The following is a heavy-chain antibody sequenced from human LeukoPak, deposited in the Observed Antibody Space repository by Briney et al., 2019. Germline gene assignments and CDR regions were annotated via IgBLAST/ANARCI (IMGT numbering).Heavy chain of an antibody. J-gene: IGHJ6*02. V-gene: IGHV3-33*01. CDR1: GFTFSRNG. Sequence: GGSLRLSCAASGFTFSRNGMHWVRQAPGKGLEWVAVIWDDGSNKYYADSVKGRFTTSRDNSKNMLYLQMNSLRAEDTAVYYCARADYHYGMDVWGQGTTVTVSS. CDR2: IWDDGSNK. CDR3: ARADYHYGMDV.